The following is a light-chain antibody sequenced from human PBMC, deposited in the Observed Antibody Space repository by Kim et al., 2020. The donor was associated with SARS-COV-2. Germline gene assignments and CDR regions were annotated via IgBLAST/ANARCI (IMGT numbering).Light chain of an antibody. J-gene: IGLJ3*02. CDR3: AAWDDSSWV. CDR1: SSNIGSNY. V-gene: IGLV1-47*01. CDR2: RNN. Sequence: TGQRVTISCPGSSSNIGSNYVYWYQQRPGTAPKLLIYRNNQRPSGVPDRFSGSKSGTSASLAISGLRSEDEADYYCAAWDDSSWVFGGGTQLTVL.